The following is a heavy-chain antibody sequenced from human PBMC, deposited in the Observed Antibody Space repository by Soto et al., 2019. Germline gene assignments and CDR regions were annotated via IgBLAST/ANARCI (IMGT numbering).Heavy chain of an antibody. D-gene: IGHD2-8*01. V-gene: IGHV3-23*01. CDR1: GFTFSSNS. J-gene: IGHJ4*02. Sequence: PGGSLRLSCAASGFTFSSNSWSWVRQAPGTGLEWVASVGGSGVTTYYADSVKGRFTISRDTSRNTLYLQMNSLRAEDTAVYYCAKGDDVVLLVYLTPGPFDYWGQGTLVTVSS. CDR2: VGGSGVTT. CDR3: AKGDDVVLLVYLTPGPFDY.